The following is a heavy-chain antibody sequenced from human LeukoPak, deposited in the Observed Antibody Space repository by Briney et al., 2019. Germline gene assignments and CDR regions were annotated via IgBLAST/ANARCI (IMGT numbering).Heavy chain of an antibody. Sequence: PGGSLRLSCAASGVTFSRDWMSWGREGPGKGVGRVADIKEDGSEKYYVDSVKGGFTISRDNPKNSLYLQMNTLRSEDTAVYYCARGGGGSFDYSGQGTLVTVSS. CDR2: IKEDGSEK. J-gene: IGHJ4*02. V-gene: IGHV3-7*01. D-gene: IGHD2-15*01. CDR3: ARGGGGSFDY. CDR1: GVTFSRDW.